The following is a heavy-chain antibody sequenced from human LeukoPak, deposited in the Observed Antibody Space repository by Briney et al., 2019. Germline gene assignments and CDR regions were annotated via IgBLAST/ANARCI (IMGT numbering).Heavy chain of an antibody. V-gene: IGHV4-39*07. D-gene: IGHD1-1*01. J-gene: IGHJ3*02. Sequence: SETLSLTCTVSGGSISSSSYSWGWIRQPPGKGLEWIGSIYYSGSTYYNPSLKGRVTISVDTSKNQFSLKLSSVTAADTAVYYCARGYPTPDAFDIWGQGTMVTVSS. CDR3: ARGYPTPDAFDI. CDR1: GGSISSSSYS. CDR2: IYYSGST.